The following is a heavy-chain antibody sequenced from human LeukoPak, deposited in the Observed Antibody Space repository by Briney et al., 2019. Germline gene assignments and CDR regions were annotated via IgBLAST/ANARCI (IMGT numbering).Heavy chain of an antibody. D-gene: IGHD1-1*01. V-gene: IGHV1-2*02. Sequence: VASVKVSCKASGYTFTGSYMHWVRQAPGQGLEWIGWISPASGATKYAQDFQGRVTLTTDTSITTAYMELSSLTSDDTASYYCLNEHGGWGQGTPVTVSS. J-gene: IGHJ4*02. CDR3: LNEHGG. CDR1: GYTFTGSY. CDR2: ISPASGAT.